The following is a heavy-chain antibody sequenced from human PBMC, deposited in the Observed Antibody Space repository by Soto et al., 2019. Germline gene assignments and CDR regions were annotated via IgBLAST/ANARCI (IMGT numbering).Heavy chain of an antibody. D-gene: IGHD4-4*01. CDR3: AKDSNKYSSSLRGRYFDS. CDR2: ISGSGGST. V-gene: IGHV3-23*01. J-gene: IGHJ4*02. CDR1: GFTFSSYA. Sequence: GGSLRLSCAASGFTFSSYAMSWVRQAPGKGLEWVSAISGSGGSTYYADSVKGRFTISRDNSKNTLLLQMNSLGAEDTAVYYCAKDSNKYSSSLRGRYFDSWGQGMGVTVSS.